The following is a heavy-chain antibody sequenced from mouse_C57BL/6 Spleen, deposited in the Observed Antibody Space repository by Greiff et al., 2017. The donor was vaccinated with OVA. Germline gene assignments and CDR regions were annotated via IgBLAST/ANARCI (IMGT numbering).Heavy chain of an antibody. D-gene: IGHD2-4*01. V-gene: IGHV5-4*03. CDR3: ARVYDYEGYAMDY. CDR1: GFTFSSYA. J-gene: IGHJ4*01. Sequence: EVKLVESGGGLVKPGGSLKLSCAASGFTFSSYAMSWVRQTPEKRLEWVATISDGGSYTYYPDNVKGRFTISRDNAKNNLYLQMRHLKSEDTAMYYCARVYDYEGYAMDYWGQGTSVTVSS. CDR2: ISDGGSYT.